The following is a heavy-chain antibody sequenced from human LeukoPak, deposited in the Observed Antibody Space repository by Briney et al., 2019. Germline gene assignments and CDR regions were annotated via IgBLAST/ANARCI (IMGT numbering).Heavy chain of an antibody. CDR3: AKIGKPTTLYSSSWYYFDY. CDR2: ISYDGSNK. V-gene: IGHV3-30*18. D-gene: IGHD6-13*01. J-gene: IGHJ4*02. CDR1: GFTFSSYG. Sequence: PGGSLRLSCAASGFTFSSYGMHWVRQAPGKGLERVAVISYDGSNKYYADSVKGRFTISRDNSKNTLYLQMNSLRAEDTAVYYCAKIGKPTTLYSSSWYYFDYWGQGTLVTVSS.